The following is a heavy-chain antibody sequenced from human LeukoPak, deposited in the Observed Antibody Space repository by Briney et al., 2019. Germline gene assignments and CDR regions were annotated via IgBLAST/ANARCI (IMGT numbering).Heavy chain of an antibody. CDR2: IYSGGST. CDR1: GFTVSSRY. Sequence: GGSLRLSCAASGFTVSSRYMSWVLQAPGKGLEWVSVIYSGGSTYYADSVKGRFTISRDNSKNTLYLQMNSLRAEDTAVYYCARMYGDSAEYFQHWGQGTLVTVSS. D-gene: IGHD4-17*01. J-gene: IGHJ1*01. CDR3: ARMYGDSAEYFQH. V-gene: IGHV3-53*01.